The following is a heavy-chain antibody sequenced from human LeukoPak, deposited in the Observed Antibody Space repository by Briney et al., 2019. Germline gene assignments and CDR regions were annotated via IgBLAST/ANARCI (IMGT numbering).Heavy chain of an antibody. Sequence: GGSLRLSCAASGFTFSSYSMNWVRQAPGKGLGWVSYISSSSSSTIYYADSVKGRFTISRDNAKNSLYLQMNSLRAEDTAVYYCARDSRITMVRGVIRTENFDYWGQGTLVTVSS. CDR3: ARDSRITMVRGVIRTENFDY. J-gene: IGHJ4*02. V-gene: IGHV3-48*04. CDR2: ISSSSSSTI. CDR1: GFTFSSYS. D-gene: IGHD3-10*01.